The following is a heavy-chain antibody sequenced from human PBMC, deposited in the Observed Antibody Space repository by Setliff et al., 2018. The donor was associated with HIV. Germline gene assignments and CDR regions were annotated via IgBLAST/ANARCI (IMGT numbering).Heavy chain of an antibody. CDR1: GGSVGSGSYY. CDR3: ARDPPGYGDSNDY. CDR2: IYYSGST. Sequence: SETLSLTCSVSGGSVGSGSYYWSWIRQSPGKGLEWLGYIYYSGSTIYNPSLKSRVTMSIDTSKNQFSLKLRSVTAADTAVYYCARDPPGYGDSNDYWGQGTLVTVSS. J-gene: IGHJ4*02. D-gene: IGHD4-17*01. V-gene: IGHV4-61*01.